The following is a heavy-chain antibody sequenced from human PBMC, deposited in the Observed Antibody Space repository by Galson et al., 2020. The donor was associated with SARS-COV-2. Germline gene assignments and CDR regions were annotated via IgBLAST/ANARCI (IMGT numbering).Heavy chain of an antibody. CDR1: GFTFSSYG. CDR2: ISGSGDST. V-gene: IGHV3-23*01. J-gene: IGHJ6*02. D-gene: IGHD6-13*01. CDR3: AKWGVASAGAYYYYGMDV. Sequence: TGGSLRLSCAASGFTFSSYGMHWVRQAPGKGLVWVSGISGSGDSTYYADSVKGRFTISRDSSKNTLYLQMNSLRAEDTAVYYCAKWGVASAGAYYYYGMDVWGQGTTVTVSS.